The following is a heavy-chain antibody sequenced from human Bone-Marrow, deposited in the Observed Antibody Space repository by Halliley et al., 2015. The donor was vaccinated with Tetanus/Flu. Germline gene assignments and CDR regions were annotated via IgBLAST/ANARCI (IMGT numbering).Heavy chain of an antibody. CDR1: GGSVSSDY. J-gene: IGHJ3*02. Sequence: TLSLTCTVSGGSVSSDYWSWIRQSPGRGLEWIGDIFYSGIANYNPSLKSRVTMSVDTSDNVFTLNLTSVTAADTAVYYCARNLQGSGYYYREDAFDIWGQRTVVTVSS. CDR2: IFYSGIA. D-gene: IGHD3-22*01. V-gene: IGHV4-59*02. CDR3: ARNLQGSGYYYREDAFDI.